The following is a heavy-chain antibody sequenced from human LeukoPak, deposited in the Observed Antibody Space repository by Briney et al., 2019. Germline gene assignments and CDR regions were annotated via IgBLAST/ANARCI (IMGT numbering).Heavy chain of an antibody. J-gene: IGHJ3*02. V-gene: IGHV4-59*08. D-gene: IGHD3-22*01. Sequence: PSETLSLTCTVSGGSISSYYWNWIRQPPGKGLEWIGYIYYSGSTNYNPSLKSRVIISVDTSKNQFSLKLSSVTAADTAVYYCARAYYYASSAFDIWGQGTMVTVSS. CDR3: ARAYYYASSAFDI. CDR1: GGSISSYY. CDR2: IYYSGST.